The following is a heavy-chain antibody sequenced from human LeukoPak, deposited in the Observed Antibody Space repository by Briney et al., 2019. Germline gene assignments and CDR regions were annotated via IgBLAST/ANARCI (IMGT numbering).Heavy chain of an antibody. Sequence: ASVTVSCKASGYTFTSYGISWVRQAPGQGLEWMGWISAYNGNTNYAQKLQGRVTMTTDTSTSTAYMELRSLRSDDTAVYYCARDLDIVVVPAAMPNDYYYYYGMTSGAKGPRSPSP. D-gene: IGHD2-2*01. CDR2: ISAYNGNT. CDR1: GYTFTSYG. V-gene: IGHV1-18*01. CDR3: ARDLDIVVVPAAMPNDYYYYYGMTS. J-gene: IGHJ6*02.